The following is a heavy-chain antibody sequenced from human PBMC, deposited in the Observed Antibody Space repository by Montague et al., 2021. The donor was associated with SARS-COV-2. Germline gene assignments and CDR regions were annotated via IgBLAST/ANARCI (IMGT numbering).Heavy chain of an antibody. J-gene: IGHJ6*02. CDR2: INHSGST. V-gene: IGHV4-34*01. D-gene: IGHD4-17*01. CDR1: GGPFSGYY. Sequence: SETLSLTCAVYGGPFSGYYWSWIRQPPGKGLEWIGEINHSGSTNYNPSLKSRVTISVDTSENQFSLKLSSVTAADTAVYYCARGRTVTTFYYYYYCGMDVWGQGTTVTVSS. CDR3: ARGRTVTTFYYYYYCGMDV.